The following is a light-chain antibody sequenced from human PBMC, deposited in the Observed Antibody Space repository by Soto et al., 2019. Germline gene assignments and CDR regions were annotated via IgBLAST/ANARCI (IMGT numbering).Light chain of an antibody. J-gene: IGKJ1*01. CDR1: QSVSRN. Sequence: EIVMTQSPATLSVSPGERSTLSCRASQSVSRNLAWYQQRPGQAPRLLISGASTRATGIAARFSGSGSGREFTLTISSLQSEDSALYYCQQYNNWPRTFGQGTKVDIK. CDR2: GAS. CDR3: QQYNNWPRT. V-gene: IGKV3-15*01.